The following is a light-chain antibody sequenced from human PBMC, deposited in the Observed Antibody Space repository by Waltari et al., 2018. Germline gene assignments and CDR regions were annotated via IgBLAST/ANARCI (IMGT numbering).Light chain of an antibody. V-gene: IGLV2-14*01. J-gene: IGLJ2*01. CDR3: SAYTDYSNGI. Sequence: QSALTQPASVSGSPRQSITISCTGTSSAVGNYNYVSWYQQHPGKAPKLMISDVNTRPSGVSNRFSGSKSGNTAFLTISGLQAEDEADYYCSAYTDYSNGIFGGGTKLTVL. CDR2: DVN. CDR1: SSAVGNYNY.